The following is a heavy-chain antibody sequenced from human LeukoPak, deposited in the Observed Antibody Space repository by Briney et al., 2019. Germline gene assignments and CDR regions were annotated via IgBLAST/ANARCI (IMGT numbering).Heavy chain of an antibody. CDR2: INPSGGST. V-gene: IGHV1-46*03. D-gene: IGHD2-8*01. CDR3: ARDLTGSCTNGVCSIFDY. CDR1: GYTFTSYY. Sequence: ASVKVSCKASGYTFTSYYMHWVRQAPGQGLEWMGIINPSGGSTSYAQKFQGRVTMTRDTSTSTVYMELSSLRSEDTAVYYCARDLTGSCTNGVCSIFDYWGPGTLVTVSS. J-gene: IGHJ4*02.